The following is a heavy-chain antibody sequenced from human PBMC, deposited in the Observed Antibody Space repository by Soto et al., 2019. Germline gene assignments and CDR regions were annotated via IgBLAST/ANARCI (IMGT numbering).Heavy chain of an antibody. Sequence: SETQSLTYYVSGVSISSSHWWCWLRQPPGKGLEWIGEVYHSGSANYNPSLKSRVSMSVDKSKNQFSLRLSSVTAADTALYYCARIAVVPYALDPWGQGTLVTVSS. CDR2: VYHSGSA. CDR1: GVSISSSHW. D-gene: IGHD2-2*01. J-gene: IGHJ5*02. V-gene: IGHV4-4*02. CDR3: ARIAVVPYALDP.